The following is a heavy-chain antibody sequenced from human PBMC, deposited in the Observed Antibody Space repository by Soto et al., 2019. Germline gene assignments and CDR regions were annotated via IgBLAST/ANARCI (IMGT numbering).Heavy chain of an antibody. CDR2: ITGGGDST. CDR3: ANHLLGVGYYYYYMDV. Sequence: EVQLLESGGGLVQPGGSLRLSCAASGFTFSSYAMSWVRQAPGQGLEWVSAITGGGDSTYYADSVKGRFTISRDNYKNTLYLQMNTLRAEDTAIYYCANHLLGVGYYYYYMDVWGKGTTVTVSS. D-gene: IGHD2-8*01. V-gene: IGHV3-23*01. CDR1: GFTFSSYA. J-gene: IGHJ6*03.